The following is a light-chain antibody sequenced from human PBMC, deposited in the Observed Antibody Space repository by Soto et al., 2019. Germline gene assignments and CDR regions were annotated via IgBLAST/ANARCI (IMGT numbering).Light chain of an antibody. CDR2: EVT. CDR3: SSYTSTNTPYV. V-gene: IGLV2-14*01. J-gene: IGLJ1*01. CDR1: SSDVGAYYF. Sequence: QSALTQPVSVSGSPGQSITISCTGSSSDVGAYYFVSWNQHRPGKAPKLILYEVTTRPSGISSRFSGSKSGNTASLTISGLQADDEAYYYCSSYTSTNTPYVFGTGTKVTVL.